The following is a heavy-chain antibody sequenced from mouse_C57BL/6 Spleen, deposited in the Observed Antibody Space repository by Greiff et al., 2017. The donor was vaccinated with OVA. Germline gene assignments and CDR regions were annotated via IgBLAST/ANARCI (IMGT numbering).Heavy chain of an antibody. D-gene: IGHD2-1*01. CDR2: INPNNGGT. V-gene: IGHV1-26*01. J-gene: IGHJ2*01. CDR1: GYTFTDYY. CDR3: ARYVYYGNYLSYFDY. Sequence: VQLQQSGPELVKPGASVKISCKASGYTFTDYYMNWVKQSHGKSLEWIGDINPNNGGTSYNQKFKGKATLTVDKSSSTAYMELRSLTSEDSAVYYCARYVYYGNYLSYFDYWGQGTTLTVSS.